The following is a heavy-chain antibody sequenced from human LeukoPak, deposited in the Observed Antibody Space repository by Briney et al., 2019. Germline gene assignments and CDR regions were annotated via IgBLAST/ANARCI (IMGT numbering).Heavy chain of an antibody. J-gene: IGHJ2*01. V-gene: IGHV4-34*01. Sequence: SETLSLTCTVSGGSISSYYWSWIRQPPGKGLEWIGEINHSGSTNYNPSLKSRVTISVDTSKNQFSLKLTSVTAADTAVYYCARGTTTVVTRYFDLWGRGTLVTVSS. D-gene: IGHD4-23*01. CDR2: INHSGST. CDR1: GGSISSYY. CDR3: ARGTTTVVTRYFDL.